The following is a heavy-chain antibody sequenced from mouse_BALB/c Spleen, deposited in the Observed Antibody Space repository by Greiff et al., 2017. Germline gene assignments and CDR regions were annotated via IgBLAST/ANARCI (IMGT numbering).Heavy chain of an antibody. CDR2: IRLKSNNYAT. CDR3: TRSTTGYYYAMDY. V-gene: IGHV6-6*02. CDR1: GFTFRNYW. J-gene: IGHJ4*01. Sequence: EVKVEESGGGLVQPGGSMKLSCVASGFTFRNYWMNWVRQSPEKGLEWVAEIRLKSNNYATHYAASVKGRFTISRDDSKSSVYLQMNNLRAEDTGIYYCTRSTTGYYYAMDYWGQGTAVTVSS. D-gene: IGHD2-14*01.